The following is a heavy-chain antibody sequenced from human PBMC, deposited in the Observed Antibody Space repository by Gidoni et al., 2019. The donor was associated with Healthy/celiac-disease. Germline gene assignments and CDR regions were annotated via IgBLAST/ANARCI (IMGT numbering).Heavy chain of an antibody. CDR2: IISSSSTT. CDR1: GFTFSSYS. J-gene: IGHJ4*02. Sequence: EVQLVESGGGVVQHGGAVRVSCAASGFTFSSYSMNWVRQAQGKGLELVAYIISSSSTTYDADSVKGRFTISRDNAKNSLYLQLTSLRAEDTVVYYCARDYYDSSASGYWGQGTLVTVSS. CDR3: ARDYYDSSASGY. V-gene: IGHV3-48*04. D-gene: IGHD3-22*01.